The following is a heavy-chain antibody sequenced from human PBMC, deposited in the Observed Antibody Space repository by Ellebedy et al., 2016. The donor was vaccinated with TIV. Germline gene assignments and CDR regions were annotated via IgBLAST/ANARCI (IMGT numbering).Heavy chain of an antibody. CDR3: ARDAYYYDTSGYYSSDY. CDR1: GGSVSSDEYY. V-gene: IGHV4-61*08. J-gene: IGHJ4*02. D-gene: IGHD3-22*01. CDR2: VYYSGTT. Sequence: SETLSLXXTVSGGSVSSDEYYWSWIRQPPGKGLDWIGYVYYSGTTNYNPSLKSRVTISVDTSKNQFSLKLNSVTAADTAVYYCARDAYYYDTSGYYSSDYWGRGTLVTVSS.